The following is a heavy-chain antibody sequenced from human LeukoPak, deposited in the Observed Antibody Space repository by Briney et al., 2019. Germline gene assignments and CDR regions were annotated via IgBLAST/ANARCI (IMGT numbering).Heavy chain of an antibody. J-gene: IGHJ4*02. Sequence: QPGGSLRLSCAASGFTFSTYAMTWVRQAPGKGLEWVSGISTSGDRTYYADSVKGRFPISRDNSKNTLYLQMNSLRAEDTAEYYCARSAVGTSCCTAVDYWGQGTLVTVSS. CDR2: ISTSGDRT. CDR1: GFTFSTYA. CDR3: ARSAVGTSCCTAVDY. V-gene: IGHV3-23*01. D-gene: IGHD1-26*01.